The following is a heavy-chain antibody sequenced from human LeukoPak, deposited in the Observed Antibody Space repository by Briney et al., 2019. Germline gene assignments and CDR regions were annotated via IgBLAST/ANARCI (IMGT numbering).Heavy chain of an antibody. CDR3: AAIEMATIDY. CDR2: IYYSGST. Sequence: PSQTLSLTCTVSGGSISSGGYYWSWIRQHPGKGLEWIGSIYYSGSTYYNPSLKSRVTISVDTSKNQFSLKLSSVTAADTAVYYCAAIEMATIDYWGQGTLVTVSS. D-gene: IGHD5-24*01. V-gene: IGHV4-30-2*03. CDR1: GGSISSGGYY. J-gene: IGHJ4*02.